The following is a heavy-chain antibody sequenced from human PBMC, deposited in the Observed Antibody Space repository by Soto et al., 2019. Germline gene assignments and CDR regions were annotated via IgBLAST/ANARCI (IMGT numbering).Heavy chain of an antibody. CDR1: GGSITRRSSY. Sequence: KPSETLSLTCIVSGGSITRRSSYWAWIRQPPGKGLEWVGTFYDGNTYHNPSLRSRITIAVDTSKNQFSLKLNSVAAADTAFYYCATTRGLAVGGSFDYWCQGMLVTVSS. CDR2: FYDGNT. CDR3: ATTRGLAVGGSFDY. J-gene: IGHJ4*02. D-gene: IGHD3-10*01. V-gene: IGHV4-39*01.